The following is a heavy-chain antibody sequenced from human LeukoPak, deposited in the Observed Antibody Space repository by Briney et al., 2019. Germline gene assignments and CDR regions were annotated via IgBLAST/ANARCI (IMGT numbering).Heavy chain of an antibody. J-gene: IGHJ4*02. V-gene: IGHV3-33*01. CDR2: IYYDGSKK. CDR1: GLTFSNYG. CDR3: ATDRSLSWFDY. Sequence: GGSLRLSCAASGLTFSNYGMHWVRQAPGKGLESVSIIYYDGSKKYYADSVKGRFTVSRDNSKKTLYLQINSLRAEDTAVYYCATDRSLSWFDYWGQGTLVTVSS. D-gene: IGHD3-10*01.